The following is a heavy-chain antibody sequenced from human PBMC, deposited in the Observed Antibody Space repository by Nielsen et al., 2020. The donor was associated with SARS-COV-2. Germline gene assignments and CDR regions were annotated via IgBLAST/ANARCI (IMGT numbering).Heavy chain of an antibody. CDR2: ISYDGRNK. V-gene: IGHV3-30*03. CDR3: AREEYYYDSSGHYYVYYGMDV. D-gene: IGHD3-22*01. Sequence: GGSLRLSCAASGFTFTSYVMHWVRQAPGKGLEWVAVISYDGRNKYYADSVKGRFTVSRDNSKNTLYLQMNSLRAEDTAVYYCAREEYYYDSSGHYYVYYGMDVWGQGTTVTVSS. J-gene: IGHJ6*02. CDR1: GFTFTSYV.